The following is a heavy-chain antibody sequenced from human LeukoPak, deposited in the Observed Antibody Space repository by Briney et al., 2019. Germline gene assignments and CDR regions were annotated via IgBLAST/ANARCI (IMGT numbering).Heavy chain of an antibody. D-gene: IGHD2-2*01. Sequence: GSLRLSCSASGFTFSSSSMTWGRQVPGKGLEWVSSIKSSSRYIYYADSVDGRFTISRENAKDSLYLQMNSLRAEDTAVYYCARDRRYCSSTSCYRGNWFDHWGQGTLVTVSS. V-gene: IGHV3-21*01. CDR3: ARDRRYCSSTSCYRGNWFDH. J-gene: IGHJ5*02. CDR1: GFTFSSSS. CDR2: IKSSSRYI.